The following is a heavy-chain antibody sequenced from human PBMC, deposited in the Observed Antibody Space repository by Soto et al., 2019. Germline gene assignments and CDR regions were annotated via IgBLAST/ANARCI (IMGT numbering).Heavy chain of an antibody. D-gene: IGHD2-2*01. J-gene: IGHJ6*02. V-gene: IGHV3-23*01. Sequence: EVQLLESGGGLVQPGGSLRLSCAASGFTFSSYAMSWVRQAPGKGLEWVSAISGSGGSTYYADSVKGRFTISRDNSKNTLYLQMTSLRAEDTAVYYCAMGYCSSTSCYGYYYGMDVWGQGTTVTVSS. CDR3: AMGYCSSTSCYGYYYGMDV. CDR1: GFTFSSYA. CDR2: ISGSGGST.